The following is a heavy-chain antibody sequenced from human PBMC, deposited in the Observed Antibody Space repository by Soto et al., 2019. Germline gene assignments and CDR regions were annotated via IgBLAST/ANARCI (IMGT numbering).Heavy chain of an antibody. D-gene: IGHD1-1*01. V-gene: IGHV5-51*01. CDR3: ARSDDDAPRKMDV. J-gene: IGHJ6*04. Sequence: PGESLKISCTGSGYSFTSYWIGWVRQMPGKGLEWMGIIYPGDSDTRYSPSFQGQVTTSADKSISTAYLQWSSLKASDTAMYYCARSDDDAPRKMDVWGKGTTVTVSS. CDR1: GYSFTSYW. CDR2: IYPGDSDT.